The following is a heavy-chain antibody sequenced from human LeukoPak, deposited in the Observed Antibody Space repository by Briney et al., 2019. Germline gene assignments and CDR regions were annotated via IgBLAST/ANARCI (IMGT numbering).Heavy chain of an antibody. V-gene: IGHV3-33*06. J-gene: IGHJ4*02. Sequence: GGSLRLSCAASGFTFSNYGMHWVRQAPGKGLEWVAVIWYDGSDKKYADSVKGRFTISRDNSKNTLYLQMNSLRAEDTAVYYCAKRGTAMVPSTVWGQGTLVTVSS. D-gene: IGHD5-18*01. CDR1: GFTFSNYG. CDR3: AKRGTAMVPSTV. CDR2: IWYDGSDK.